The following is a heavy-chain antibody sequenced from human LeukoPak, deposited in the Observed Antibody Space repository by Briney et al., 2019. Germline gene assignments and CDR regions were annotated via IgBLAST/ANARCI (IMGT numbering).Heavy chain of an antibody. Sequence: ASVNVSCKASGYTFTSYYMHRVRQAPGQGLEWMGIINPSGGSTSYAQKFQGRVTMTRDTSTSTVYMELSSLRSEDTAVYYCARGTSSYYYDSSGYYPSYYYYGMDVWGQGTTVTVSS. CDR2: INPSGGST. J-gene: IGHJ6*02. CDR1: GYTFTSYY. D-gene: IGHD3-22*01. CDR3: ARGTSSYYYDSSGYYPSYYYYGMDV. V-gene: IGHV1-46*01.